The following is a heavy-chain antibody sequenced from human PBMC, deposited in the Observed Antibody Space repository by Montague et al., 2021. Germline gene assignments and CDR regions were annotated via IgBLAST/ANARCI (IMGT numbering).Heavy chain of an antibody. CDR3: ARERDRYYYMDI. CDR2: VSHGART. V-gene: IGHV4-38-2*02. CDR1: RSLTTSDYY. J-gene: IGHJ6*03. D-gene: IGHD5-24*01. Sequence: SETLSLTCTVSRSLTTSDYYWGWIRQPPGKGLEWLGSVSHGARTYYNPSLKSRVTISVDTSNNHFSLKLSSVTAADTAMYYCARERDRYYYMDIWGKGTTFTVSS.